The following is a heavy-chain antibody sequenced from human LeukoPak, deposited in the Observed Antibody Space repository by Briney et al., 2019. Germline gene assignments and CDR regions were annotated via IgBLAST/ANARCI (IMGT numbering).Heavy chain of an antibody. Sequence: SETLSLTCAIYGESFDGYSWSWIRQSPGKGLEWIGEINLGGSTNYNPSLKSRVTMTIDTSKREVSLKLTSVTAADTSIYFCATSTKVVRPDSWDYWGQGTLVTVSS. V-gene: IGHV4-34*01. CDR3: ATSTKVVRPDSWDY. CDR2: INLGGST. D-gene: IGHD4-11*01. J-gene: IGHJ4*02. CDR1: GESFDGYS.